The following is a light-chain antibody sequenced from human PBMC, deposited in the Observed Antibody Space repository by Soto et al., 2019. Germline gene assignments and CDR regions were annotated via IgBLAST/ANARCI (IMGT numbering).Light chain of an antibody. CDR2: AAS. J-gene: IGKJ5*01. CDR3: QQLKTVTCT. Sequence: QVTQCPSSLSASAGDSATITCRASQKIXTYLSWYRQKSGKAPEVLXDAASTWPSGGPSRLSGSGSGTEFTLTISGLLPEDFATYHCQQLKTVTCTFGQGTRLEIK. V-gene: IGKV1-9*01. CDR1: QKIXTY.